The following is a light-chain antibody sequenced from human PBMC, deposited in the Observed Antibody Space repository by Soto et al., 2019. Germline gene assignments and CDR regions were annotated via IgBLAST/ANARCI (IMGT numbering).Light chain of an antibody. V-gene: IGKV3-20*01. Sequence: EIVFTQSPGTLSLSPGERATLSCRASQSVSSSYIAWYQQKPGQAPRLLIYGASSRATGIPDRFSGSGSGTDFTLTISXLEPEDFAVYYCQQYGSSWTFGQGTKVDIK. CDR2: GAS. CDR1: QSVSSSY. J-gene: IGKJ1*01. CDR3: QQYGSSWT.